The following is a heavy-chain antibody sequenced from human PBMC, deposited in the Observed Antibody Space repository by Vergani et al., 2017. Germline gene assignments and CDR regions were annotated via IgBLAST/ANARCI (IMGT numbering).Heavy chain of an antibody. CDR1: GFTFDDYA. J-gene: IGHJ6*03. Sequence: EVQLVESGGGLVQPGRSLRLSCAASGFTFDDYAMHWVRQAPGKGLEWVSGISWNSGSIGYADSVKGRFTISRDNAKNSLYLQMNRLRAEDTALYYCAKVSGLWFGELLSPYYYMDVWGKGTTVTVSS. D-gene: IGHD3-10*01. CDR3: AKVSGLWFGELLSPYYYMDV. V-gene: IGHV3-9*01. CDR2: ISWNSGSI.